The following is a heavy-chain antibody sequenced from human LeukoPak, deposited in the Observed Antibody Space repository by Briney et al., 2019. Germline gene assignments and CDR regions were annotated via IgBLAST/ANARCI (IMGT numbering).Heavy chain of an antibody. CDR3: ARVYSGSWYFDL. J-gene: IGHJ2*01. Sequence: GGSLRLSCAASGFTFSSYEMNWVRQAPGKGLEWVSYISRSGRTIYDTDSVKGRFTISRDNAKNSLYLQMNRLRAEDTAVYYCARVYSGSWYFDLWGRGTVVTVSS. D-gene: IGHD5-12*01. CDR1: GFTFSSYE. V-gene: IGHV3-48*03. CDR2: ISRSGRTI.